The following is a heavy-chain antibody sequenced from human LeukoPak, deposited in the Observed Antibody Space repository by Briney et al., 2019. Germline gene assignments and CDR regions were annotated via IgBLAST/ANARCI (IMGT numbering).Heavy chain of an antibody. Sequence: SETLSLTCTVSGGSISGHYWSWIRQPPGKGLEWIGYIHYSGSTTNNTSLKSRVTISVDTSKNQFSLKLSSVTAADTAVYYCVRDRSGGGGLQYPTYYMDVWGKGTTVTVSS. J-gene: IGHJ6*03. CDR3: VRDRSGGGGLQYPTYYMDV. CDR1: GGSISGHY. D-gene: IGHD4-11*01. V-gene: IGHV4-59*11. CDR2: IHYSGST.